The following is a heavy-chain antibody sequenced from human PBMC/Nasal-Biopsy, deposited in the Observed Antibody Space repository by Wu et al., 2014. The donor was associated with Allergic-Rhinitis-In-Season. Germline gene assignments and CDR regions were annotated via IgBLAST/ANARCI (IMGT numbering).Heavy chain of an antibody. CDR2: ISHDGRHI. CDR1: GFTFSSYG. CDR3: ARCGGDCNSERAGVDY. V-gene: IGHV3-30*03. J-gene: IGHJ4*02. D-gene: IGHD2-21*01. Sequence: LRLSCAASGFTFSSYGMHWLRQAPGKGLEWLSVISHDGRHIFYADSVKGRFTISRDNSRNTLYLQMNSLRTEDTAEYYCARCGGDCNSERAGVDYWGQGTLVTVSS.